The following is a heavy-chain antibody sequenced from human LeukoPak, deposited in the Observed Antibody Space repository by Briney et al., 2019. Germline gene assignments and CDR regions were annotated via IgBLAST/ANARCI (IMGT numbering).Heavy chain of an antibody. CDR3: ARTQYYYDSSGYSLYYYYYYMDV. CDR1: GYTFTSYG. V-gene: IGHV1-18*01. CDR2: ISAYNGNT. Sequence: ASVKVSCKASGYTFTSYGISWVRQPPGQGLEWMGWISAYNGNTNYAQKLQGRVTMTTYTSTSTAYMELSSLRSDDTAVYYCARTQYYYDSSGYSLYYYYYYMDVWGKGTTVTVSS. J-gene: IGHJ6*03. D-gene: IGHD3-22*01.